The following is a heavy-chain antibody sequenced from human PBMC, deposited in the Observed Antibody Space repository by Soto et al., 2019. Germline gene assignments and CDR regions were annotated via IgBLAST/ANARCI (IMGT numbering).Heavy chain of an antibody. D-gene: IGHD2-21*01. J-gene: IGHJ4*02. CDR3: ARGVIH. CDR2: INYSGST. CDR1: GGSISSYY. V-gene: IGHV4-59*12. Sequence: PSETLSLTCTVSGGSISSYYWSWIRQPPGKGLEWIGYINYSGSTTYNPSLRSRVTISVDTSKNQLSLKLSSVTAADTAVYYCARGVIHWGQGTLVTVSS.